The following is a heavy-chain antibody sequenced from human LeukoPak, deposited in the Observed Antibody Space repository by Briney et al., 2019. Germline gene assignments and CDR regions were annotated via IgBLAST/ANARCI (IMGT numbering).Heavy chain of an antibody. CDR2: ISGSGTTI. J-gene: IGHJ4*02. D-gene: IGHD3-10*01. Sequence: GGSLRLSCAASGFTFSSYEMNWVRQAPGKGLEWVSYISGSGTTIYYADSVKGRFTISRDNAKNSLFLQMNRLRAEDTAVYYCARDHAGSGDYFDYWGQGTLVTVSS. V-gene: IGHV3-48*03. CDR3: ARDHAGSGDYFDY. CDR1: GFTFSSYE.